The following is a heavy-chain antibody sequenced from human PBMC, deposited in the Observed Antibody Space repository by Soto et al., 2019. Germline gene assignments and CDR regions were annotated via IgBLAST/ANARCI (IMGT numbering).Heavy chain of an antibody. CDR2: SVANSGNT. V-gene: IGHV1-18*01. J-gene: IGHJ4*02. CDR1: GYPFSTYG. D-gene: IGHD3-10*01. CDR3: ARVAGYGAGHRLFDT. Sequence: QVQLVQSGAEVTKPGASVKVSCKTSGYPFSTYGLSWVRQAPGQGLEWMGWSVANSGNTSYAQKFQGRVTMYTDRSTNTAYMELRSLPSDDAALYYCARVAGYGAGHRLFDTWGQGTLVTVS.